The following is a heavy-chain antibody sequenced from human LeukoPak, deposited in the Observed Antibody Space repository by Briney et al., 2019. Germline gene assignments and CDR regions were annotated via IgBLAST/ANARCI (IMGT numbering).Heavy chain of an antibody. V-gene: IGHV4-34*01. D-gene: IGHD3-3*01. CDR1: GGSFSGYY. J-gene: IGHJ4*02. Sequence: PSETLSLTCTVYGGSFSGYYWSWIRQPPGKGLEWIGEINHSGSTNYNPSLKSRVTISVDTSKNQFSLKLSSVTAADTAVYYCASRSKGVVIFDYWGQGTLVTVSS. CDR2: INHSGST. CDR3: ASRSKGVVIFDY.